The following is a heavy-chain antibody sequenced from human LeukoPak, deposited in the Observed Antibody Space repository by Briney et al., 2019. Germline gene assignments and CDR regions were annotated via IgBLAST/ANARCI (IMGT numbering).Heavy chain of an antibody. D-gene: IGHD5-12*01. CDR3: VRDFGGYVVYFDY. V-gene: IGHV3-7*01. J-gene: IGHJ4*02. CDR2: IKQDGSEK. CDR1: GFTFSSYW. Sequence: GGSLRLSCAASGFTFSSYWMSWVRQAPGKGLEWVANIKQDGSEKYYVGSVKGRFTISRDNAKNSLYLQMNSLRAEDTAVYYCVRDFGGYVVYFDYWGQGTLVTVSS.